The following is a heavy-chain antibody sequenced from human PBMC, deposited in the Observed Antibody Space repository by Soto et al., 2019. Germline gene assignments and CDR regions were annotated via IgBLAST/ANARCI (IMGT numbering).Heavy chain of an antibody. CDR2: IWYDGSNK. CDR1: GFTFSSYG. Sequence: QVQLVESGGGVVQPGRSLRLSCAASGFTFSSYGMHWVRQAPGKGLEWVAVIWYDGSNKYYADSVKGRFTISRDNSKNTLYLQMNSLRAEDTAVYYCARGGFRYYDSSGYLSGFHDAFDIWGQGTMVTVSS. V-gene: IGHV3-33*01. J-gene: IGHJ3*02. D-gene: IGHD3-22*01. CDR3: ARGGFRYYDSSGYLSGFHDAFDI.